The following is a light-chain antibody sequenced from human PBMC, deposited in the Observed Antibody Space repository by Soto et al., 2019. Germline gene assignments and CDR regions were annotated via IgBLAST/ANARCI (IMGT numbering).Light chain of an antibody. J-gene: IGKJ4*01. V-gene: IGKV3-20*01. Sequence: VVAQAPGAVLLSRGKRDTLSCRASQSVGTSYLAWYQQKPGQAPRLLIYAASSRATGIPDRFTGSGSGTDFALTITRLEPEDVAVYFCQQHAISPPTVGGQTVVDIK. CDR1: QSVGTSY. CDR2: AAS. CDR3: QQHAISPPT.